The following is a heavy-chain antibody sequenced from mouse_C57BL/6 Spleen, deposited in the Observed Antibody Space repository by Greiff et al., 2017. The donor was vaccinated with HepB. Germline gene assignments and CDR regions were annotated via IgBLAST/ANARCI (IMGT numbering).Heavy chain of an antibody. CDR1: GYTFTGYW. V-gene: IGHV1-52*01. Sequence: VQLQQPGAELVRPGSSVKLSCKAFGYTFTGYWMHWVKQRPIQGLEWIGNIDPSDSETHYNQKFKDKATLTVDKSSSTAYMQLSSLTSADSAVYESARSTMVFDYWGQGTSLTVSS. J-gene: IGHJ2*02. CDR3: ARSTMVFDY. D-gene: IGHD2-2*01. CDR2: IDPSDSET.